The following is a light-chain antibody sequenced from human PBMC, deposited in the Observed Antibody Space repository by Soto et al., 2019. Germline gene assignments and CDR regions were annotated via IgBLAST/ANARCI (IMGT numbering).Light chain of an antibody. CDR1: SSNIGSNT. CDR2: SNT. Sequence: QPVLTQPPSASGAPGQRVTISCSGSSSNIGSNTVNWYHQLPGTAPKLLIYSNTQRPSGVPDRFSGSKSGTSASLAISGLQSEDEADYYCATWDDSLNGLVFGGVTKLTVL. V-gene: IGLV1-44*01. CDR3: ATWDDSLNGLV. J-gene: IGLJ2*01.